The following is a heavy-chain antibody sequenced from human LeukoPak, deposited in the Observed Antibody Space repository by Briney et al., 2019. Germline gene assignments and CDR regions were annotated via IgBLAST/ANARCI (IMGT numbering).Heavy chain of an antibody. Sequence: GESLKISCKGSGYIFTTFWLGWVRQVPGKGLGWMGIIYPDDSDTRYSPSFQGQVTISADKSINTAYLQWSSLKASDTAMYYCSRLLYYFDSSGYYYAPKAFDIWGQGTMVTVSS. CDR3: SRLLYYFDSSGYYYAPKAFDI. J-gene: IGHJ3*02. CDR1: GYIFTTFW. V-gene: IGHV5-51*01. D-gene: IGHD3-22*01. CDR2: IYPDDSDT.